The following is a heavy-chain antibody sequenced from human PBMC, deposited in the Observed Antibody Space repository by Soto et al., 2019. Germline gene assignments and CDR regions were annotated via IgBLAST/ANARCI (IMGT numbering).Heavy chain of an antibody. V-gene: IGHV3-30*02. CDR2: MSYDGSDT. CDR3: TIVRVADSALDH. CDR1: GFIFSNNG. Sequence: HPGGSLRLSCVGSGFIFSNNGMHWVRQTPGKGLEWVAFMSYDGSDTFYADSVKGRFTISRDNSKNALFLHMSNLRAEDTAMYYCTIVRVADSALDHWGQGTLVTVSA. J-gene: IGHJ4*02. D-gene: IGHD3-10*02.